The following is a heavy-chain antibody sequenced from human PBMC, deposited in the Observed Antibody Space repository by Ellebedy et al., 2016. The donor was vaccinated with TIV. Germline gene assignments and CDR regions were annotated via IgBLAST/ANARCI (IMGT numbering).Heavy chain of an antibody. CDR1: GYTFTGYY. J-gene: IGHJ5*01. Sequence: AASVKVSCKASGYTFTGYYMHWVRQAPGQGLEWMGWINPDSGGTNYAQKFQGRVTMTRDTSISTAYMELSRLRSDDTAVYFCARTYGGYGSVPWDWFDSWGQGTLVTVSS. D-gene: IGHD5-12*01. CDR2: INPDSGGT. V-gene: IGHV1-2*02. CDR3: ARTYGGYGSVPWDWFDS.